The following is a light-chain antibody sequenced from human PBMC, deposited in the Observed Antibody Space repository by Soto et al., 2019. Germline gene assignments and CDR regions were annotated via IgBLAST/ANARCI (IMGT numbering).Light chain of an antibody. CDR2: DDD. CDR1: SSNIGGNS. V-gene: IGLV1-51*01. J-gene: IGLJ1*01. Sequence: QSGMSQPPSVSAAPGQRVTISCSGSSSNIGGNSVSWYQQLPGTAPKLLIYDDDQRPSGIPDRFSGSKSGTSATLGITGFQTGDEADYYCGSWDSSLSAYVFGTGTKLTVL. CDR3: GSWDSSLSAYV.